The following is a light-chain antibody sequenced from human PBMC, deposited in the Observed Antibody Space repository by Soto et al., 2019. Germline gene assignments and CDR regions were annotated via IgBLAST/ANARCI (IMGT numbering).Light chain of an antibody. J-gene: IGKJ5*01. CDR3: QQFHKWPPST. Sequence: EIVMTQSPATLSVSPGEGATLSCWASQSVSSNLAWYQQKPGQAPRLLIYGASTRATGVPARFSGSGSGTEFTLTISSLQSEDFGVYYCQQFHKWPPSTFGQGTRLEIK. V-gene: IGKV3-15*01. CDR2: GAS. CDR1: QSVSSN.